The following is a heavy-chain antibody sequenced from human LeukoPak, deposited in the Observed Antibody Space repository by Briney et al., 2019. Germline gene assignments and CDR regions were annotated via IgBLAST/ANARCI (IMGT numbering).Heavy chain of an antibody. D-gene: IGHD3-22*01. J-gene: IGHJ4*02. CDR3: AKGDYYDSSAYYGY. CDR1: GFTFSSYS. CDR2: ISSSGSYI. Sequence: GGSLRLSCAASGFTFSSYSMNWVRQAPGKGLEWVSSISSSGSYIYYADSVKGRFTISRDNAKNSLYLQMNSLRAEDTAVYNCAKGDYYDSSAYYGYWGQGTLVTVSS. V-gene: IGHV3-21*01.